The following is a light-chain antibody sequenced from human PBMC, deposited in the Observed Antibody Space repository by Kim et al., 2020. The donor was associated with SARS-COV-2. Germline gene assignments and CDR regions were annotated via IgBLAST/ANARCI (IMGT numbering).Light chain of an antibody. Sequence: GQRVTISCSGSDSNIGRPSVNWYRHLPGTAPTLLIYGDDRRPSGVPARFSGSRSATSASLAISGLQSDDEGDYYCTAWDDSLHGVVFGGGTQLTVL. V-gene: IGLV1-44*01. CDR3: TAWDDSLHGVV. J-gene: IGLJ3*02. CDR1: DSNIGRPS. CDR2: GDD.